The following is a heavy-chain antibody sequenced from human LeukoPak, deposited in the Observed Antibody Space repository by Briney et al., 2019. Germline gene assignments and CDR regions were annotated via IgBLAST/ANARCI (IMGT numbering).Heavy chain of an antibody. CDR3: ARVWRSFPYYYGSGSYQSNYFYYYMDI. CDR2: INPNSGGT. Sequence: ASVKVSCKASGYTFTVFHMHWVRQAPGQGLEWMGRINPNSGGTNYARKLQGRVSMTTDTSTSTAYMEVRSLRSDDTAVYYCARVWRSFPYYYGSGSYQSNYFYYYMDIWGKGTTVTISS. D-gene: IGHD3-10*01. V-gene: IGHV1-2*02. CDR1: GYTFTVFH. J-gene: IGHJ6*03.